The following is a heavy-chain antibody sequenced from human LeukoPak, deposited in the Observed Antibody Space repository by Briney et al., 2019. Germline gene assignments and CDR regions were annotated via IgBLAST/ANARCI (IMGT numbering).Heavy chain of an antibody. Sequence: GGSLRLSCAASGFTFSSYVMSWVRQAPGKGLEWVSAISGSGGSTYYAGSVKGRFTISRDNSKNTLYLQMNSLRAEDTAVYYCAKDLAMIVEFDAFDIWGQGTMVTVSS. V-gene: IGHV3-23*01. D-gene: IGHD3-22*01. J-gene: IGHJ3*02. CDR3: AKDLAMIVEFDAFDI. CDR1: GFTFSSYV. CDR2: ISGSGGST.